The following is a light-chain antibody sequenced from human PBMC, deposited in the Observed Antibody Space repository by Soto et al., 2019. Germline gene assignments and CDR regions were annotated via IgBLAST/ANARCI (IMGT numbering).Light chain of an antibody. J-gene: IGKJ5*01. CDR3: QQYGSSSEIT. CDR1: QSFRGL. V-gene: IGKV3-20*01. CDR2: DAY. Sequence: EVVLTQSPVTLSLSPGERATLSCRASQSFRGLLAWYQQKPGQAPRLLIYDAYNRATGFPDRFSGSGSGTDFTLTISGLEPEDSAVFYCQQYGSSSEITFGQGTRLEIK.